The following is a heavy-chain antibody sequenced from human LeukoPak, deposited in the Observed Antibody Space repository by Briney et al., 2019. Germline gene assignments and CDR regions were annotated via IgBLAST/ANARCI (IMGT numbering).Heavy chain of an antibody. Sequence: GGSLRLSCAASGFTFSSYGMHWVRQAPGKGLEWVAVIWYDGSNKYYADSVKGRFTISRDNSKNTLYLQMNSLRAEDTAVYYCAGDRVAVAGLDAFDIWGQGTMVTVSS. CDR3: AGDRVAVAGLDAFDI. V-gene: IGHV3-33*01. CDR2: IWYDGSNK. CDR1: GFTFSSYG. D-gene: IGHD6-19*01. J-gene: IGHJ3*02.